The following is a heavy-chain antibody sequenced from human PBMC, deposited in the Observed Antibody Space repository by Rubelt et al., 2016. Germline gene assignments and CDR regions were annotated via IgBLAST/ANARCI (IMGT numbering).Heavy chain of an antibody. CDR2: SCGGT. D-gene: IGHD2-8*01. J-gene: IGHJ6*03. Sequence: SCGGTYYADSVKGRFTISRDNSKNTLYLQMNSLRAEDTAVYYRARLYYSYYYYMDVWGKGTTVTVSS. V-gene: IGHV3-66*04. CDR3: ARLYYSYYYYMDV.